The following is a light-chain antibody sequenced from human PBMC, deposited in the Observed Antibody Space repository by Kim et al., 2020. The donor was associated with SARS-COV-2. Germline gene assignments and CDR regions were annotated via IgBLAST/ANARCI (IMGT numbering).Light chain of an antibody. J-gene: IGKJ2*01. CDR1: QTVRSDY. CDR3: QQYDTAPRT. CDR2: GTS. V-gene: IGKV3-20*01. Sequence: PGERATLFCRASQTVRSDYLAWYQHQPGQAPRLLIYGTSSRATGIPDRFGGSGSGTDFTLTISRVEPEDFAVYYCQQYDTAPRTFGQGTKLEI.